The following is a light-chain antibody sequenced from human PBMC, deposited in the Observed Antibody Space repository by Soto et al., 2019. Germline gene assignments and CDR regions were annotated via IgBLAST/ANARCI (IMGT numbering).Light chain of an antibody. CDR1: QSVSRN. V-gene: IGKV3-15*01. CDR3: QQYDSWPPTT. CDR2: GAS. J-gene: IGKJ1*01. Sequence: EIVMTQSPATLSVSPGDRVSLSCRASQSVSRNLVWYQHKPGQAPRVLIYGASTRATGIPARCSGSGAGTEFTLTISSLQSEDFAVYYCQQYDSWPPTTCGQGTKGDIK.